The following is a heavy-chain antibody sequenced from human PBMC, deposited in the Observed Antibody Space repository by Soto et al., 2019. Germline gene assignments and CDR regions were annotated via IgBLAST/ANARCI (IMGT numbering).Heavy chain of an antibody. CDR3: ARDSGYCSSTSCYLGDYYYGMDV. V-gene: IGHV1-69*13. CDR2: IIPIFGTA. CDR1: GGTFSSYA. D-gene: IGHD2-2*01. J-gene: IGHJ6*02. Sequence: SVKVSCKASGGTFSSYAISWVRQAPGQGLEWMGGIIPIFGTANYAQKFQGRVTITADESTSTAYMELSSLRSEDTAVYYCARDSGYCSSTSCYLGDYYYGMDVWGQGTTVTVSS.